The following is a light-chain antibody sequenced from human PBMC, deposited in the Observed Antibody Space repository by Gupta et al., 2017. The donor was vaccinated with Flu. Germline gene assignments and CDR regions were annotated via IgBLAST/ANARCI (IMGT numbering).Light chain of an antibody. J-gene: IGKJ2*03. CDR2: AAS. CDR1: QSIDRNY. CDR3: QQYEIPPKS. Sequence: GTLSLSPVDRATRSCVVSQSIDRNYLAWYQQKPGQAPKLLIYAASSRATGVPDRFSGSGSGTEFTLTISRLEPEDVALYHCQQYEIPPKSFGQGTKLEIK. V-gene: IGKV3-20*01.